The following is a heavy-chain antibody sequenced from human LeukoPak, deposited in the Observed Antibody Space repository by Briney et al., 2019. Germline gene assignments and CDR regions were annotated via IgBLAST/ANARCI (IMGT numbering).Heavy chain of an antibody. CDR2: IIPIFGTA. J-gene: IGHJ3*02. Sequence: SVKVSCKASGGTFSSYAISWVRQAPGQGLEWMGGIIPIFGTANYAQKFQGRVTITTDESTSTAYMELSSLRSEDTAVYYCATYYYGSGSYPPDALDIWGQGTMVTVSS. CDR1: GGTFSSYA. V-gene: IGHV1-69*05. CDR3: ATYYYGSGSYPPDALDI. D-gene: IGHD3-10*01.